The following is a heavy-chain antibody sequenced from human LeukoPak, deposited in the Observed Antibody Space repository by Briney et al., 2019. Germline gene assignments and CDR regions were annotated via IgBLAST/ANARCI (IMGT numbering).Heavy chain of an antibody. CDR1: GFTFSSYG. J-gene: IGHJ4*02. CDR2: ISYDGSNK. D-gene: IGHD1-26*01. V-gene: IGHV3-30*18. Sequence: GGSLRLSCAASGFTFSSYGMHWVRRAPGKGLEWVAVISYDGSNKYYADSVKGRFTISRDNSKNTLYLQMNSLRAEDTAVYYCAKSPFVGRLGQFDYWGQGTLVTVSS. CDR3: AKSPFVGRLGQFDY.